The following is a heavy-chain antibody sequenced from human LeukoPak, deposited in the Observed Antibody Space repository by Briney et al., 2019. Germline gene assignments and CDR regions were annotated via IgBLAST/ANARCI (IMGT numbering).Heavy chain of an antibody. CDR2: IYYSGST. CDR1: GGSISSYY. CDR3: AREDGDYENFDY. V-gene: IGHV4-59*01. J-gene: IGHJ4*02. D-gene: IGHD4-17*01. Sequence: PSETLSLTCTVSGGSISSYYWSWIRQPPGKGLEWIGYIYYSGSTNYNPSLKSRVTISVDTSKNQFSLKLSSVTAADTDVYYCAREDGDYENFDYWGQGTLVTVSS.